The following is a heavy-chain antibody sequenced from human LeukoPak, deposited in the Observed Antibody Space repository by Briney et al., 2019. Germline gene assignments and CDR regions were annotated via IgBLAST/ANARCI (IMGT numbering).Heavy chain of an antibody. CDR3: ARDRLFGYYYDSSGTDDAFDI. V-gene: IGHV1-69*06. CDR2: IIPIFGTA. J-gene: IGHJ3*02. D-gene: IGHD3-22*01. CDR1: GGTFISYA. Sequence: ASVKVSCKASGGTFISYAISWVRQAPGQGLEWMGGIIPIFGTANYAQKFQGRVTITADKSTSTAYMELSSLRSEDTAVYYCARDRLFGYYYDSSGTDDAFDIWGQGTMVTVSS.